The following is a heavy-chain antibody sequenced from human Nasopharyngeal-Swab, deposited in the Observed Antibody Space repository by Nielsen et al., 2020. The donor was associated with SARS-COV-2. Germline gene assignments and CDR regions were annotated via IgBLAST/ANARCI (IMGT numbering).Heavy chain of an antibody. Sequence: SETLSLTCTVSGGSISSYYWSWIRQPPGKGLEWIGYIYYSGSTNYNPSLKSRVTISVDTSKNQFSLKLSSVTAANTTVYYCARGQLWFDFWGQGTRVTVSS. D-gene: IGHD1-1*01. J-gene: IGHJ5*01. CDR3: ARGQLWFDF. CDR2: IYYSGST. CDR1: GGSISSYY. V-gene: IGHV4-59*08.